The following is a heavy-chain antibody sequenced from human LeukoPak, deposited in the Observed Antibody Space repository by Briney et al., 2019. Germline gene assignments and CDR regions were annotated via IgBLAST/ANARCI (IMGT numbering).Heavy chain of an antibody. CDR1: GGSISSGGYY. CDR3: ARGDSRSWYDDVVFNWFDP. Sequence: SATLSLTCAVSGGSISSGGYYWSWIRQHAGKGLEWIGYIYYSGSTYYSPSLKSRVTISVDTPKNQFSLKLRAVTAADTAVYYCARGDSRSWYDDVVFNWFDPWGQGTLVTVSS. J-gene: IGHJ5*02. V-gene: IGHV4-31*11. CDR2: IYYSGST. D-gene: IGHD6-13*01.